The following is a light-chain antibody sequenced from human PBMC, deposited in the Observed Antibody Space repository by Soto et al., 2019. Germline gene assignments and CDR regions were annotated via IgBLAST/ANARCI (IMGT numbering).Light chain of an antibody. CDR3: SSFTGSNTLGV. CDR2: EVS. CDR1: NSDVGGYNY. J-gene: IGLJ1*01. V-gene: IGLV2-14*01. Sequence: QSALTQPASVSGSPGQSTTISCTGTNSDVGGYNYVSWYQQNPGKAPKLIIYEVSNRPSGISNRFSGSKSGNTASLTISGLQAEDEADYYCSSFTGSNTLGVFGTGTKVTVL.